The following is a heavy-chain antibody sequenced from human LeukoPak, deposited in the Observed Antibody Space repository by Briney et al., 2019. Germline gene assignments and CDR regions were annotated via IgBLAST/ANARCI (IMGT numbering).Heavy chain of an antibody. CDR1: RFAFRGDS. Sequence: GGSLRLSSAASRFAFRGDSMTRVAESPGTGLEASTSISSSSSYIYYAYSVKGRFTISRDNAKNSLYLQMNSLGAEDTAVYYCARITGYSSSAGFDYWGQGTLVIVTS. CDR2: ISSSSSYI. D-gene: IGHD6-6*01. CDR3: ARITGYSSSAGFDY. J-gene: IGHJ4*02. V-gene: IGHV3-21*01.